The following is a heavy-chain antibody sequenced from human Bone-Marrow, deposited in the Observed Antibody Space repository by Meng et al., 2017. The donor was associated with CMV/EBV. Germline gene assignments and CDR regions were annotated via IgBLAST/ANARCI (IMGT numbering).Heavy chain of an antibody. Sequence: ASVKVSCKASGYTFTSNDINWVRQATGQVLEWMGWMNPNSGNTGYAQKFQGRVTMIRNTSINTAYMELNSLRSEDTAVYYCARGQLYCSSTSCSNWFDPWGQGTLVTVSS. D-gene: IGHD2-2*01. V-gene: IGHV1-8*01. J-gene: IGHJ5*02. CDR1: GYTFTSND. CDR3: ARGQLYCSSTSCSNWFDP. CDR2: MNPNSGNT.